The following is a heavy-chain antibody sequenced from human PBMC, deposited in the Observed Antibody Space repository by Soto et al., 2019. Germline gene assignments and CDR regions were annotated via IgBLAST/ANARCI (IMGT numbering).Heavy chain of an antibody. J-gene: IGHJ4*02. CDR3: AKYLYNDNGGTNDH. Sequence: EVQLLESGGGLVQPGGSLRLSCVGSGFTFSSYDMTWVRQAPGKGLEWVSSFSFYGRRDNTYYADSVKGRFTISRDNSRNTVYLQMDHLRVEVTAVYYCAKYLYNDNGGTNDHGGQGTLVTVSS. D-gene: IGHD1-1*01. CDR2: FSFYGRRDNT. V-gene: IGHV3-23*01. CDR1: GFTFSSYD.